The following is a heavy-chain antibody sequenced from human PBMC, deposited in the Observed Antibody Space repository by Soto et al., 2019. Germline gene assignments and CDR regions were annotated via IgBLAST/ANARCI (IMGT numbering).Heavy chain of an antibody. CDR2: TRNKANSYTT. J-gene: IGHJ4*02. V-gene: IGHV3-72*01. CDR1: GLTLSDHY. D-gene: IGHD2-21*01. CDR3: GRMVIPTIGYYFDY. Sequence: GGSLRLSCAASGLTLSDHYMDWVRQAPGKGLEWVGRTRNKANSYTTEYAASVKGRFTISRDDSKNSLYLQMDSLKTEDTAVYYCGRMVIPTIGYYFDYWGQGTLVTVSS.